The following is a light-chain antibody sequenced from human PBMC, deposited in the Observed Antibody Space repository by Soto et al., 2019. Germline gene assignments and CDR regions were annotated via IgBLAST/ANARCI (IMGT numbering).Light chain of an antibody. CDR2: AAS. Sequence: IQLTQSPSSLSASVGDRVTITCRASQGISSYLAWYQQKPGKAPKLLIYAASTLQSGVPSRFSGSGSGTDFTLTIRSLQPEDFATYYCQQLNSYPPGLTFGGGTKVDIK. CDR3: QQLNSYPPGLT. CDR1: QGISSY. V-gene: IGKV1-9*01. J-gene: IGKJ4*01.